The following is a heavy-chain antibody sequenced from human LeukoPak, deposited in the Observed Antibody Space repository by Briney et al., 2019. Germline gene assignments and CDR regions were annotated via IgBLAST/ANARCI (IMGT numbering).Heavy chain of an antibody. Sequence: PGGSLRLSCEVSGFTFSSNAMSWVRQTPVKGLEWVSIISGGGGDTDYADSVKGRFTISRDNSKNTLYLQMNSLRAEDTAVYYCAKEYGYTYGEFDYWGQGTLVTVSS. CDR3: AKEYGYTYGEFDY. D-gene: IGHD5-18*01. CDR2: ISGGGGDT. J-gene: IGHJ4*02. CDR1: GFTFSSNA. V-gene: IGHV3-23*01.